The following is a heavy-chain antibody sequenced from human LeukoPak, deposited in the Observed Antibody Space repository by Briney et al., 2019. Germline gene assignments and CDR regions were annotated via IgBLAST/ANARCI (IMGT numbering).Heavy chain of an antibody. J-gene: IGHJ6*02. CDR2: ISSSSSTI. V-gene: IGHV3-48*02. CDR1: GFTFSSYN. Sequence: PGGSLRLSCAASGFTFSSYNMNWVRQAPGKGLEGVSYISSSSSTIYYTDSVKGRFTMSRDNAKNSLYLQMNSLRDEDTAVYYCARDKNGYYYYGMDVWGPGTTVTVSS. D-gene: IGHD2-8*01. CDR3: ARDKNGYYYYGMDV.